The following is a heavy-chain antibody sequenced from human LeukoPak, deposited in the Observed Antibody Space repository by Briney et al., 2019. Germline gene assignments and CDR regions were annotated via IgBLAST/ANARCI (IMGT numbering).Heavy chain of an antibody. Sequence: ASVKVSCKASGYTFTSYAMHWVRRAPGQRLEWMGWINAGNGNTKYSQEFQGRVTITRDTSASTAYMELSSLRSEDMAVYYCARDQIPYSSGWSNFDYWGQGTLVTVSS. J-gene: IGHJ4*02. V-gene: IGHV1-3*03. CDR1: GYTFTSYA. D-gene: IGHD6-19*01. CDR2: INAGNGNT. CDR3: ARDQIPYSSGWSNFDY.